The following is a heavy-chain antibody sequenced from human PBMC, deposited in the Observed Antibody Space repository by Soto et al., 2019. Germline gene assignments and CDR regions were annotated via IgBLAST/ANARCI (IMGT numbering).Heavy chain of an antibody. J-gene: IGHJ6*02. CDR1: GFSLNTGGLG. Sequence: QITLKESGPTLVKPTQTLTLTCTFSGFSLNTGGLGVGWIRQPPGKALEWLALSYWDGDKRYSPSLQSRLSITKNTSNNQGVLTITNMDPVDTATYNWVKSLCGGDCLRSYSSHYYYGMDVWGQGNTVTVSS. CDR2: SYWDGDK. CDR3: VKSLCGGDCLRSYSSHYYYGMDV. V-gene: IGHV2-5*02. D-gene: IGHD2-21*02.